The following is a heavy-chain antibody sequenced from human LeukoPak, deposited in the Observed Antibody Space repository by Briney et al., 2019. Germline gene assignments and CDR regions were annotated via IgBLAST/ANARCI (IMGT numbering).Heavy chain of an antibody. D-gene: IGHD6-19*01. V-gene: IGHV3-33*03. CDR1: GFDFRMAA. CDR2: IWRGGNYK. J-gene: IGHJ5*02. Sequence: PGGSLRLSCSASGFDFRMAAMHWVRQAPGKGLEGVAMIWRGGNYKFYVDAVKGRCNIFRDDFRSIFYLEMDSLTADDTAVYYCVTDPPDSGWAFWSWGQGALVTVSA. CDR3: VTDPPDSGWAFWS.